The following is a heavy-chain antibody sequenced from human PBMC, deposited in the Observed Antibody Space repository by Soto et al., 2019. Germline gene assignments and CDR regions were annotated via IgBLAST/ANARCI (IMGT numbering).Heavy chain of an antibody. V-gene: IGHV3-53*01. CDR1: GFTVSSNY. J-gene: IGHJ4*02. Sequence: GGSLRLSCAASGFTVSSNYMSWVRQAPGKGLEWVSVIYSGGSTYYADSVKGRFTISRDNSKNTLYLQMNSLRAEDTAVYYCVKVVTAQYYFDYWGQGTLVTAPQ. D-gene: IGHD2-21*02. CDR3: VKVVTAQYYFDY. CDR2: IYSGGST.